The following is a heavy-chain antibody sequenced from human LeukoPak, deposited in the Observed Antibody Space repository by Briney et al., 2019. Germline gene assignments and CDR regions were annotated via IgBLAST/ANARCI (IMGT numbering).Heavy chain of an antibody. V-gene: IGHV4-4*09. CDR3: ARLSCAGFTFDP. J-gene: IGHJ5*02. D-gene: IGHD1-14*01. CDR1: GGSISSYY. CDR2: IYTSGST. Sequence: SETLSLTCTVSGGSISSYYWSWIRQPPGKGLEWIGYIYTSGSTNYNPSLKSRVTISVDTSKNQFSLKLSSVTAADTAVYYCARLSCAGFTFDPCGQGTLVTVSS.